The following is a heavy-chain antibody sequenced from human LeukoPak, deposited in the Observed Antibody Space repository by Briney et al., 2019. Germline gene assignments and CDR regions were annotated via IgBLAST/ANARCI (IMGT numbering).Heavy chain of an antibody. D-gene: IGHD6-19*01. CDR3: ARDGTNSGWVFDY. CDR2: MYYSGST. J-gene: IGHJ4*02. Sequence: PSETLSLTCAVSGGSINTYFWSWIRQPPGKGLEWIGYMYYSGSTNYNLSLKSRATISMDTSKNQFSLRLNSVTAADTAVYYCARDGTNSGWVFDYWGQGTLVTVSS. V-gene: IGHV4-4*08. CDR1: GGSINTYF.